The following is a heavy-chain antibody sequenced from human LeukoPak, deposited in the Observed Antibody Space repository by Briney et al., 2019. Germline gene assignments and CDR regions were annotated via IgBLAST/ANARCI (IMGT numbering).Heavy chain of an antibody. CDR2: INPNSGGT. V-gene: IGHV1-2*02. CDR3: ARGQFGRSSWFGDYYYGMDV. J-gene: IGHJ6*02. CDR1: GYTFTGYY. Sequence: ASVKVSCKASGYTFTGYYMHWVRQAPGQGLEWMGWINPNSGGTNYAQKFQGRVTMTRDTSISTAYMELSRLRSDDTAVYYCARGQFGRSSWFGDYYYGMDVWGQGTTVTVSS. D-gene: IGHD6-13*01.